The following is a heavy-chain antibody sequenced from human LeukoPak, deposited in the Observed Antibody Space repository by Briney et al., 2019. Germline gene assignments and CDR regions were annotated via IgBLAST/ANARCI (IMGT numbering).Heavy chain of an antibody. D-gene: IGHD3-10*01. CDR1: GGSFSDYY. Sequence: SETLSLTCAVYGGSFSDYYWSWIRQPPGKGLEWIGEINHSGSTNYNPSLKSRVTVSVDRSKNQFSLKLSSVTAADTAVYYCARDCSGSGSYYYYYYMDVWGKGTTVTISS. CDR2: INHSGST. V-gene: IGHV4-34*01. J-gene: IGHJ6*03. CDR3: ARDCSGSGSYYYYYYMDV.